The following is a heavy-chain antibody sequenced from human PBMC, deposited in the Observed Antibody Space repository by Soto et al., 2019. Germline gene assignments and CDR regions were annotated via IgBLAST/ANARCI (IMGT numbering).Heavy chain of an antibody. CDR1: GGTFSSYA. Sequence: SLKVSCKASGGTFSSYAISWVRQAPVQGLEWMGGIIPIFGTANYAQKFQGRVTITADESTSTAYMELSSLRSEDTAVYYCARGAIVLVPAAMGDYYYYGMDVWG. D-gene: IGHD2-2*01. CDR2: IIPIFGTA. V-gene: IGHV1-69*13. J-gene: IGHJ6*02. CDR3: ARGAIVLVPAAMGDYYYYGMDV.